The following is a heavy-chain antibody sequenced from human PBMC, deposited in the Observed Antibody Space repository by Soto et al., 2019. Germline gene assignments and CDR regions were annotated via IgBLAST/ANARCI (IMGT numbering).Heavy chain of an antibody. V-gene: IGHV4-59*02. D-gene: IGHD2-2*01. CDR2: ISYSGST. CDR3: ARAVYCTTANCWDDFHYYNIDV. Sequence: PSETLSLTCNVSGGSVSSYYWNWIRQPPGKRLEWIGYISYSGSTNYNPSPNSRVTMSLDTSKNQFSLKLSSVTAADTAVYYCARAVYCTTANCWDDFHYYNIDVWGQGTAVTVS. CDR1: GGSVSSYY. J-gene: IGHJ6*02.